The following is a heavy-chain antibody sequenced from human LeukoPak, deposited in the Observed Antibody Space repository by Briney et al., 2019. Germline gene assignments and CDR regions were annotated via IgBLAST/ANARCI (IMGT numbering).Heavy chain of an antibody. J-gene: IGHJ5*02. CDR1: GYSFTTYW. CDR3: ARRGYSYGHNTNWFDP. CDR2: IYPGDSDT. Sequence: GESLKISCKGSGYSFTTYWIGWVRPMPGKGLEWMGIIYPGDSDTRYSPSFQGQVTISADKSITTAYLQWSSLKASDTAMYYCARRGYSYGHNTNWFDPWGQGTLVTVSS. D-gene: IGHD5-18*01. V-gene: IGHV5-51*01.